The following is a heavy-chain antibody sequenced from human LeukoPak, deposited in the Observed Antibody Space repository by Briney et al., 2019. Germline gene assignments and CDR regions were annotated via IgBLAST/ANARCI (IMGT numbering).Heavy chain of an antibody. CDR3: TTDLLGSTLDFDY. D-gene: IGHD7-27*01. J-gene: IGHJ4*02. CDR1: GGSISSYY. Sequence: ETLSLTCTVSGGSISSYYWSWVRQAPGKGLEWVGRIKSKTDGGTTDYAAPVKGRFTISRDDSKNTLYLQMNSLKTEDTAVYYCTTDLLGSTLDFDYWGQGTLVTVSS. V-gene: IGHV3-15*01. CDR2: IKSKTDGGTT.